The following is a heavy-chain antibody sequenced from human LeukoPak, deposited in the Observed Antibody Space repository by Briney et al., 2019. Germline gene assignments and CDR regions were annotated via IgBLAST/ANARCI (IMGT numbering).Heavy chain of an antibody. V-gene: IGHV3-21*01. CDR2: ISSSSSYI. Sequence: GGSLRLSCAASGFTFSSYSMNWVRQAPGKGLEWVSSISSSSSYIYYADSVKGRFTISRDNAKNSLYLQMNSLRAEDTAVYYCARGNWRDCTFGGVIVLDAFDIWGQGTMVTVSS. CDR1: GFTFSSYS. D-gene: IGHD3-16*02. J-gene: IGHJ3*02. CDR3: ARGNWRDCTFGGVIVLDAFDI.